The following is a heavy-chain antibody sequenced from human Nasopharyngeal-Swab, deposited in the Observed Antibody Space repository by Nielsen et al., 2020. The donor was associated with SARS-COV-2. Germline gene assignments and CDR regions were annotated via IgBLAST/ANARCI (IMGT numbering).Heavy chain of an antibody. D-gene: IGHD3-10*01. V-gene: IGHV3-48*03. Sequence: GESLKISCAASGFTFSTYEMNWVRQTPGKGLEWASYISGTASTIYYADSVKGRFTISRDNAKNSLYLHMNSLTAEDTAIYYCARVDLALSNYFDYWGQGTLVTVSS. CDR2: ISGTASTI. CDR1: GFTFSTYE. J-gene: IGHJ4*02. CDR3: ARVDLALSNYFDY.